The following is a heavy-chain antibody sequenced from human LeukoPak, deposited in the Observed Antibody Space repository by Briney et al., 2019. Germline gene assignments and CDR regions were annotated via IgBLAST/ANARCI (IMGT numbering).Heavy chain of an antibody. Sequence: GGSLRLSCAASGFTFSSYEMNWVRQAPGKGLEWVSYISSSGSTVYYADSVKDRFTISRDNAKNSLYLQMNSLRAEDTAVYYCARETGSYDYWGQGTLVTVSS. CDR3: ARETGSYDY. J-gene: IGHJ4*02. CDR2: ISSSGSTV. D-gene: IGHD3-9*01. V-gene: IGHV3-48*03. CDR1: GFTFSSYE.